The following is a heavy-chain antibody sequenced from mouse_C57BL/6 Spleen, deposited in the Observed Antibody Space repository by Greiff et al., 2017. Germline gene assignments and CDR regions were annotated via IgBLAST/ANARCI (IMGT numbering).Heavy chain of an antibody. CDR1: GFTFSSYG. CDR3: AREAYYYGSSPLDY. J-gene: IGHJ2*01. CDR2: ISSGGSYT. D-gene: IGHD1-1*01. V-gene: IGHV5-6*02. Sequence: DVKLVESGGDLVKPGGSLKLSCAASGFTFSSYGMSWVRQTPDKRLEWVATISSGGSYTYYPDSVKGRFTISRDNAKNTLYLQMSSLKSEDTAMYYCAREAYYYGSSPLDYWGQGTTLTVSS.